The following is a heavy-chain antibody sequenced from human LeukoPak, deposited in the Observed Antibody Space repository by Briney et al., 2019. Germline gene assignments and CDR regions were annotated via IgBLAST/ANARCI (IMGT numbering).Heavy chain of an antibody. D-gene: IGHD5-12*01. J-gene: IGHJ4*02. CDR2: INHSGST. CDR1: GGSFSGYY. Sequence: SETLSLTCAVYGGSFSGYYWSWIRQPPGKGLEWIGEINHSGSTNYNPSLKSRVTISVDTSKNQFSLKLSSVTAADTAVYYCASLTYDPIGRDDYWGQGTLVTVSS. CDR3: ASLTYDPIGRDDY. V-gene: IGHV4-34*01.